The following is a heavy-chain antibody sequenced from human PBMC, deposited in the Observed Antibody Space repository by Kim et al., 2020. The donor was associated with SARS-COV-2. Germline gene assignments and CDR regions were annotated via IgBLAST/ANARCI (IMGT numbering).Heavy chain of an antibody. V-gene: IGHV2-70*11. CDR2: IDWDDDK. CDR1: GFSLNTRGMC. D-gene: IGHD2-8*01. CDR3: ARTSGKGYCTTSTGLKGGWFDP. J-gene: IGHJ5*02. Sequence: SGPTLVRPTQTLTLTCTFSGFSLNTRGMCVSWIRQPPGKALEWLARIDWDDDKYYNTSLKTRLAISKVTSGNQVVLTMTNMDPVDTATYYCARTSGKGYCTTSTGLKGGWFDPWGLGTLVTVSS.